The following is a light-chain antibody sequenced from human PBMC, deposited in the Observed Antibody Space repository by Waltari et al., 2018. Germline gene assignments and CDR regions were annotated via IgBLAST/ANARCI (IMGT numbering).Light chain of an antibody. Sequence: EIVMTQSPGTLSVSPGDRATLSCRASQSVSSHLAWYQQKPGQAPRLLIYGASTRATGIPARFSGSGSGTEFTLTISSLQPEDFATYYCQHYMTYPLTFGGGTKVEIK. CDR3: QHYMTYPLT. J-gene: IGKJ4*01. V-gene: IGKV3-15*01. CDR1: QSVSSH. CDR2: GAS.